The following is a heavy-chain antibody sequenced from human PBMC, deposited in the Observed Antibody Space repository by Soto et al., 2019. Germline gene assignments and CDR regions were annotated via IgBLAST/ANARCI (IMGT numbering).Heavy chain of an antibody. J-gene: IGHJ4*02. D-gene: IGHD3-3*01. CDR1: GFTVSNNY. V-gene: IGHV3-53*01. CDR3: GAGPGGGGY. Sequence: EVQLVESGGGLIQPGGSLRLSCAVSGFTVSNNYMSWVRQAPGKGLEGVSVIYSGGYTAYGDSVKGRFTISRDNSKNTHFSEKDTRRAGATAGFCGGAGPGGGGYWGQGTLVTVSS. CDR2: IYSGGYT.